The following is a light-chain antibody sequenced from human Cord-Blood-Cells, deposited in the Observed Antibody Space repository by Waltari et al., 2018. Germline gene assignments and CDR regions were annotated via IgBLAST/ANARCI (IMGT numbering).Light chain of an antibody. Sequence: DIQMTQSPSSLSASVGERVTITCQASQDISNYLNWYQQKPGKAPKLPIYDASNLETGAPSRFSGSGSGTDVTYTISSLQPEDIATYYCQPYDNLPITFGQGTRLEIK. CDR3: QPYDNLPIT. CDR2: DAS. J-gene: IGKJ5*01. V-gene: IGKV1-33*01. CDR1: QDISNY.